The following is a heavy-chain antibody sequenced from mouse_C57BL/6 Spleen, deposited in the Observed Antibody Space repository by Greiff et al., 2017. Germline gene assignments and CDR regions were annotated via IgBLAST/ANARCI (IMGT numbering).Heavy chain of an antibody. CDR2: IYPGDGDT. D-gene: IGHD1-1*01. CDR1: GFNIKNTY. CDR3: ARYGSSYWYFDV. J-gene: IGHJ1*03. Sequence: VKLQESVAELVRPGASVKLSCTASGFNIKNTYMHWVKQRPGKGLEWIGRIYPGDGDTNYNGKFKGKATLTADKSSSTAYMQLSRLTSADSAVYFCARYGSSYWYFDVWGTGTTVTVSS. V-gene: IGHV1-82*01.